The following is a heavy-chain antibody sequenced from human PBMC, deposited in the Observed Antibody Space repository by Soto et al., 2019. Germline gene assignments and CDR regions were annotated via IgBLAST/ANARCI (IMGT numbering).Heavy chain of an antibody. Sequence: PSETLSLTCVVSGYSISKGYYWGWIRQPPGKGLEWIGSAHHSGSTYYNPSLKSRVTISLDTSKNHVSLKLNSVTAADTAIYYCASERGNFYGTDVWGQGTTVTVSS. J-gene: IGHJ6*02. V-gene: IGHV4-38-2*01. CDR1: GYSISKGYY. D-gene: IGHD1-26*01. CDR3: ASERGNFYGTDV. CDR2: AHHSGST.